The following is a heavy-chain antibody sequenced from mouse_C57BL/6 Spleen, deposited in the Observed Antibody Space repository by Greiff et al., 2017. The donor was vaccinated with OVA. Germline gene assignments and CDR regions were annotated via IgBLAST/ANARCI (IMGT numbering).Heavy chain of an antibody. D-gene: IGHD1-1*01. Sequence: VQLQQSGPELVKPGASVKISCKASGYTFTDYYMNWVKQSHGKSLEWIGDINPNNGGTSYNQKFKGKATLTVDKSSSTAYMELRSLTSEDSAVYYCAEAYYGSSYYWYFDVWGTGTTVTVSS. V-gene: IGHV1-26*01. CDR2: INPNNGGT. J-gene: IGHJ1*03. CDR3: AEAYYGSSYYWYFDV. CDR1: GYTFTDYY.